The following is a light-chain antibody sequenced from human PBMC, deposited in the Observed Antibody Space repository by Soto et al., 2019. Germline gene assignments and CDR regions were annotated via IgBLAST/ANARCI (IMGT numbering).Light chain of an antibody. CDR1: SSDVGGYNY. Sequence: GPSITISCTGTSSDVGGYNYVSWYQQHPGKAPKVIISDVNRRASGVSYRFSGSKSGNTASLTISGLQIEDEADYYCCSFAGSFYVFGTGNKVTVL. V-gene: IGLV2-11*01. CDR3: CSFAGSFYV. CDR2: DVN. J-gene: IGLJ1*01.